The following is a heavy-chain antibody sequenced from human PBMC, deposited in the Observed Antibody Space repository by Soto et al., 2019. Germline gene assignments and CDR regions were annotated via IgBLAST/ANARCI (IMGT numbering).Heavy chain of an antibody. CDR2: ISGSGGST. J-gene: IGHJ5*02. V-gene: IGHV3-23*01. CDR3: AKDRSIDSSSSTP. CDR1: GFTFDDYT. D-gene: IGHD6-6*01. Sequence: VGSLRLSCAASGFTFDDYTMHWVRQAPGKGLEWVSAISGSGGSTYYADSVKGRFTISRDNSKNTLYLQMNSLRAEDTAVYYCAKDRSIDSSSSTPWGQGTLVTVSS.